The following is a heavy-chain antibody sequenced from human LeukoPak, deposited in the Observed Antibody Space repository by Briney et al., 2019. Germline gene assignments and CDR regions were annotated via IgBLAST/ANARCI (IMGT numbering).Heavy chain of an antibody. CDR2: INSDGSST. CDR1: GFTFSSYW. J-gene: IGHJ4*02. D-gene: IGHD5-12*01. Sequence: GGSLRLSCAASGFTFSSYWMHWVRQAPGKGRVWVSRINSDGSSTSYADSVKGRFTISRDNAKNTLYLQMNSLRDEDTAVYFCATNSAYEGSYWGQGTLVTVSS. CDR3: ATNSAYEGSY. V-gene: IGHV3-74*01.